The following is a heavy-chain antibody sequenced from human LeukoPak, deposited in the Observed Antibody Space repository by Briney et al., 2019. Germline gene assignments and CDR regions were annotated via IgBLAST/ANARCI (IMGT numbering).Heavy chain of an antibody. D-gene: IGHD4/OR15-4a*01. CDR2: ISGSAGST. Sequence: GGSLRLSCAASGFTFRSYVMSWVRQATGKGLEWVSAISGSAGSTYYADSVKGRFTISRDNSKNTLYLQMNSLRAEDTAVYYCAKEGVYGDYVGYWGQGTLVTVSS. CDR3: AKEGVYGDYVGY. V-gene: IGHV3-23*01. J-gene: IGHJ4*02. CDR1: GFTFRSYV.